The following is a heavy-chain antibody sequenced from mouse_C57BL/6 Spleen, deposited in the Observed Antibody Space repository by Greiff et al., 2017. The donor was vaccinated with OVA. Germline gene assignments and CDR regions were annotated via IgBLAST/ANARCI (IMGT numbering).Heavy chain of an antibody. CDR3: ASGDNYGNYGGYFDV. Sequence: VQLQQPGAELVKPGASVKLSCKASGYTFTSYWMHWVKQRPGQGLEWIGMIHPNSGSTNYNEKFKSKATLTVDKSSSTAYMQLSSLTSEDSAVYYCASGDNYGNYGGYFDVWGTGTTVTVSS. CDR1: GYTFTSYW. V-gene: IGHV1-64*01. J-gene: IGHJ1*03. CDR2: IHPNSGST. D-gene: IGHD2-1*01.